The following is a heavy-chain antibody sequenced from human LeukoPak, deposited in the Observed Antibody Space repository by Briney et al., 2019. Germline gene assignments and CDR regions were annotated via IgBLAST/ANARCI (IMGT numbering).Heavy chain of an antibody. V-gene: IGHV4-30-4*01. J-gene: IGHJ4*02. CDR2: IYYSGST. CDR1: GGSISSGDYY. D-gene: IGHD2-15*01. Sequence: SETLSLTCTVSGGSISSGDYYWSWLRQPPGKGLEWIGYIYYSGSTYYNPSLKSRVTISVDTSKNHFSLKLSSVTAADTAVYYCASGLGYCSGYSCLGYWGQGTLVTVSS. CDR3: ASGLGYCSGYSCLGY.